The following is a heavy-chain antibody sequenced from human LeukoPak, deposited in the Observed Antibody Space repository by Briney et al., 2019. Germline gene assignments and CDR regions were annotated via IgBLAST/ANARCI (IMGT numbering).Heavy chain of an antibody. V-gene: IGHV4-4*07. D-gene: IGHD3-10*01. Sequence: SETLSLTCTVSGGSISGYYWSWFRQSAGKGLEWIGRVYTSGTTNYNPSLKSRVTMSIDTSKNQFSLKLTSVTAADTAVYYCARGFGHPWGQRTLVTVSS. CDR1: GGSISGYY. CDR3: ARGFGHP. J-gene: IGHJ5*02. CDR2: VYTSGTT.